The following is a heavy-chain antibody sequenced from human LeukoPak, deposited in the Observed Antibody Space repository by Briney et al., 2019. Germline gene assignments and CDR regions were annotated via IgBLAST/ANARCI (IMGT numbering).Heavy chain of an antibody. D-gene: IGHD4-11*01. Sequence: PGGSLRLSCAASGFPVSNNYMSWVRQAPGKGLEWVSVIHSGGATYYADSVKGRFTISRDNSKNTLYLQMNSLRAEDTAVYYCAKDRLGFLGYFQHWGQGTLVTVSS. V-gene: IGHV3-53*01. J-gene: IGHJ1*01. CDR1: GFPVSNNY. CDR2: IHSGGAT. CDR3: AKDRLGFLGYFQH.